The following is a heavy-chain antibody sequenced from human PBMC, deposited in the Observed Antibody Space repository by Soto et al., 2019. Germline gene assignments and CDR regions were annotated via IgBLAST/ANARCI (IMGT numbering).Heavy chain of an antibody. CDR2: TRNKANSYTT. D-gene: IGHD1-26*01. CDR3: ARVVGAPNWFGP. Sequence: GGSLRLSCVASGFTFSDHYMDWVRQAPGKGLEWVGRTRNKANSYTTVYAASVKGRFTISRDDSKYSLYLQMDSLKTEDTAVYYCARVVGAPNWFGPWGQGTLVTVSS. J-gene: IGHJ5*02. V-gene: IGHV3-72*01. CDR1: GFTFSDHY.